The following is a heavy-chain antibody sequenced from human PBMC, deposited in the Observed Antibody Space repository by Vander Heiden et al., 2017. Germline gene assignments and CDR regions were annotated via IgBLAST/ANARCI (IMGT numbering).Heavy chain of an antibody. CDR3: ASLTYYYDSSGYS. CDR1: GGSISGSSYY. J-gene: IGHJ5*02. V-gene: IGHV4-39*01. Sequence: QLQLQEAGAGLVKPSETLSLTCTVSGGSISGSSYYWGWIRQPPGKGLEWIGSIYYSGSTYYNPALKSRVTISVDTSKNQFSLKLSSVTAADTAVYYCASLTYYYDSSGYSWGQGTMVTVSS. CDR2: IYYSGST. D-gene: IGHD3-22*01.